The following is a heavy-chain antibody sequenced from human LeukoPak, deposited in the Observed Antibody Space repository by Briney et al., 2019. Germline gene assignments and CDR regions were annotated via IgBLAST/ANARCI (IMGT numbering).Heavy chain of an antibody. CDR3: ARAGIAAAGTLDY. D-gene: IGHD6-13*01. J-gene: IGHJ4*02. Sequence: SAKVSCKASGGTFSSYAISWVRQAPGQGLEWMGGIIPIFGTANYAQKFQGRVTITADESTSTAYMELSSLRSEDTAVYYCARAGIAAAGTLDYWGQGTLVTVSS. V-gene: IGHV1-69*13. CDR2: IIPIFGTA. CDR1: GGTFSSYA.